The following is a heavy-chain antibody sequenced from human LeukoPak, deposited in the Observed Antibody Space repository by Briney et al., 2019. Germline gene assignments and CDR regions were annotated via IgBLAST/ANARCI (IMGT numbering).Heavy chain of an antibody. J-gene: IGHJ1*01. CDR3: ARATETFSWFLQH. CDR2: LSNSGST. CDR1: GGSIGSYY. D-gene: IGHD6-13*01. Sequence: SETLSLACSVSGGSIGSYYWSWIRQPPGKGLEWIGHLSNSGSTNYNPSLKSRVTISVDTSKNQFSLKLNSVTAADTAVYYCARATETFSWFLQHWGQGTLVTVSS. V-gene: IGHV4-59*01.